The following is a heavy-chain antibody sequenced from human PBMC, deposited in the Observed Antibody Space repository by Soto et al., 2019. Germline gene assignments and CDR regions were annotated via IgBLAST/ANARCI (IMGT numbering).Heavy chain of an antibody. J-gene: IGHJ4*02. CDR1: GGSISSGGYS. V-gene: IGHV4-30-2*01. CDR2: IYHSGST. D-gene: IGHD3-10*01. Sequence: SETLSLTCAVSGGSISSGGYSWSWIRQPPGKGLEWIGYIYHSGSTYYNPSLKSRVTISVDKSKNHFSLKLNSVTAADTAVYYCANKWVGEPYKFDYWGQGALVTVSS. CDR3: ANKWVGEPYKFDY.